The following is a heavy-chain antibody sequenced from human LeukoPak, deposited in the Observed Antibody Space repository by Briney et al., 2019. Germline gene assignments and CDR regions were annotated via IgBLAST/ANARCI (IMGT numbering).Heavy chain of an antibody. V-gene: IGHV4-39*01. CDR2: IYYSGST. CDR1: GGSISSSSYY. J-gene: IGHJ6*02. Sequence: SETLSLSCTVSGGSISSSSYYWGWIRQPPGKGLEWIGSIYYSGSTYYNPSLKSRVTISVDTSKNQFSLKLSSVTAADTAVYYCARLRVVTRPRYYYYYGMDVWGQGTTVTVSS. CDR3: ARLRVVTRPRYYYYYGMDV. D-gene: IGHD2-21*01.